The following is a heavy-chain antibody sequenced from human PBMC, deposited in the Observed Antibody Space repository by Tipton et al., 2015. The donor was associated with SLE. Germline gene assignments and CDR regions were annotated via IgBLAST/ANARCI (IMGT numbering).Heavy chain of an antibody. Sequence: TLSLTCAVCGGSFSGYYWSWIRQPPGKGLEWIGEINHSGGTNYNPPLKSRVTISVDTSKNQLSLKLRSVTAADTAVYYCARAPGLDRDYYYYYYMDVWGRGTTVSVSS. CDR1: GGSFSGYY. V-gene: IGHV4-34*01. CDR2: INHSGGT. D-gene: IGHD3/OR15-3a*01. J-gene: IGHJ6*03. CDR3: ARAPGLDRDYYYYYYMDV.